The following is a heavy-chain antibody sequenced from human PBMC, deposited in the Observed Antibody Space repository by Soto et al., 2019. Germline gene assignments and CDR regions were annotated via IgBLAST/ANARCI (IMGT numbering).Heavy chain of an antibody. J-gene: IGHJ4*02. V-gene: IGHV1-8*01. CDR2: MNPNSGNT. Sequence: QVQLVQSGAEVKKPGASVKVSCKASGYTFTSYDINWVRQATGQGLEWMGWMNPNSGNTGYAQKFQGRVTMTKNTSISTAYMELSSLGSKDTAVYYCARLSKMVRGVLVYWGQGTLVTVSS. D-gene: IGHD3-10*01. CDR1: GYTFTSYD. CDR3: ARLSKMVRGVLVY.